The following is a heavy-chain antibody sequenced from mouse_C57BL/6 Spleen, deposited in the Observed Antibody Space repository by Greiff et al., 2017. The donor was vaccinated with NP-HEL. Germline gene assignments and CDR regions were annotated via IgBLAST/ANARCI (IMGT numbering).Heavy chain of an antibody. CDR3: ARKGTTVVEDFDY. CDR2: ISDGGSYT. J-gene: IGHJ2*01. CDR1: GFTFSSYA. V-gene: IGHV5-4*01. D-gene: IGHD1-1*01. Sequence: VQLKESGGGLVKPGGSLKLSCAASGFTFSSYAMSWVRQTPEKRLEWVATISDGGSYTYYPDNVKGRFTISRDNAKNNLYLQMSHLKSEDTAMYYCARKGTTVVEDFDYWGQGTTLTVSS.